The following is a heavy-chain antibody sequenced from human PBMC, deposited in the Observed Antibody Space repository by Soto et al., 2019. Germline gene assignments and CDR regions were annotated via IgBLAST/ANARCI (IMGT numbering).Heavy chain of an antibody. J-gene: IGHJ6*02. Sequence: QVQLQESGPGLVKPSETLSLTCTVSGGSISSYYWSWIRQPPGKGLEWIGYIYYSGSTNYNPSLKKRVTLTIDTAKDQFPPELSSVNAGDTAVYYCARDRSGEGPYGMDVWGQGTKVTVSS. CDR3: ARDRSGEGPYGMDV. CDR1: GGSISSYY. D-gene: IGHD6-19*01. CDR2: IYYSGST. V-gene: IGHV4-59*01.